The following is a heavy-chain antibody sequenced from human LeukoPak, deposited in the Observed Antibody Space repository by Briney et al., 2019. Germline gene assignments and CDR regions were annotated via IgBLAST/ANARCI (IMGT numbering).Heavy chain of an antibody. Sequence: GASVKVSCTASGYIFSIYAMIWVRQAPGQGLELMGWINPNTGNPTYAQGFTGRFVFSLDTSVSTAYLQISSLKPEDTAVYYCARDYTVAIGTTTYFQHWGQGTLVTVSS. V-gene: IGHV7-4-1*02. CDR1: GYIFSIYA. CDR3: ARDYTVAIGTTTYFQH. CDR2: INPNTGNP. J-gene: IGHJ1*01. D-gene: IGHD1-7*01.